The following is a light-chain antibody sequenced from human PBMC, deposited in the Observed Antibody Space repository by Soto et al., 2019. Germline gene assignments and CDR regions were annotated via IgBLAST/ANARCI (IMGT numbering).Light chain of an antibody. J-gene: IGKJ1*01. CDR3: QQYGGSPRT. CDR2: GAS. CDR1: QSVNNNY. V-gene: IGKV3-20*01. Sequence: EIVLTQSPGSLSLSPGERATLSCRASQSVNNNYLAWYQQKPGQAPRLLIYGASSRATGIPDRFSGSGSGTDFTRTISRLEPEDFAVYFCQQYGGSPRTFGQGTKVEIK.